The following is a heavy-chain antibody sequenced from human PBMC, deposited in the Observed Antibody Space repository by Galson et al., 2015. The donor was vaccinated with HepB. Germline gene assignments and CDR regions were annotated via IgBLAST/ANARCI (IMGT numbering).Heavy chain of an antibody. CDR3: AKLAASYDFWSGYSDAFDI. Sequence: SLRLSCAASGFTFSSYAMSWVRQAPGKGLEWVSAISGSGGSTYYADSVKGRFTISRDNSKNTLYLQMNSLRAEDTAVYYCAKLAASYDFWSGYSDAFDIWGQGTMVTVSP. D-gene: IGHD3-3*01. CDR2: ISGSGGST. J-gene: IGHJ3*02. V-gene: IGHV3-23*01. CDR1: GFTFSSYA.